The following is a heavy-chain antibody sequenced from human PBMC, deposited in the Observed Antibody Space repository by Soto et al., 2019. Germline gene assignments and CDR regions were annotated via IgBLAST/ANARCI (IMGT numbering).Heavy chain of an antibody. D-gene: IGHD1-26*01. CDR2: IKSKADGETI. Sequence: EVQLVESGGDLVTPGGSLRLSCATSGFTFSSAWMSWVRQAPGEGLEWVGRIKSKADGETIEYAAPVKGRFTISRDDSKATVFLQMNRLKAEDTAIYYCAADIPPPQGPSYPIDYWGQGTLVTVSS. J-gene: IGHJ4*02. CDR1: GFTFSSAW. CDR3: AADIPPPQGPSYPIDY. V-gene: IGHV3-15*01.